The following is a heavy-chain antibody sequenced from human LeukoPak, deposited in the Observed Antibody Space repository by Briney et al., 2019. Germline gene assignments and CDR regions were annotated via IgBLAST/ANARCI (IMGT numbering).Heavy chain of an antibody. J-gene: IGHJ4*02. CDR1: GFTFSSYS. D-gene: IGHD3-10*01. V-gene: IGHV3-21*01. CDR3: ARTNYGSAHLDY. Sequence: GGSLRLSCAASGFTFSSYSMNWVRQAPGKGLEWVSSISSSSYIYYADSVKGRFTISRDNAKNSLYLQMNSLRAEDTAVYYCARTNYGSAHLDYWGQGTLVTVSS. CDR2: ISSSSYI.